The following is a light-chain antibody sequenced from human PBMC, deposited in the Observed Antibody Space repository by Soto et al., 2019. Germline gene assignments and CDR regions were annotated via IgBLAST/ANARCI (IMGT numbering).Light chain of an antibody. Sequence: DIQMTQSPSTLSASVGDRVTITCRASQSISTWLAWYQQKPGKAPKLLIYKASNLEDGVPSRFSGRGSGTEFTITISSLQPDDFATYYCQQYNTYPLTFGGGTKVDIK. J-gene: IGKJ4*01. CDR3: QQYNTYPLT. CDR2: KAS. V-gene: IGKV1-5*03. CDR1: QSISTW.